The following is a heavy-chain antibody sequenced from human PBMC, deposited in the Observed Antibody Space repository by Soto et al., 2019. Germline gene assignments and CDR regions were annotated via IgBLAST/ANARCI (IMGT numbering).Heavy chain of an antibody. J-gene: IGHJ4*02. Sequence: EVQLLESGGGLVQPGGSLRLSCAASGFTFSSYAMSWVRQAPGKGLEWVSAISGSGGSTYYADSVKGRFTISRDNSKNPLYLKMTSRRAEDTAVYYCAKDQLPVVVAATTFASWGQGPLVTVSS. CDR3: AKDQLPVVVAATTFAS. V-gene: IGHV3-23*01. D-gene: IGHD2-15*01. CDR1: GFTFSSYA. CDR2: ISGSGGST.